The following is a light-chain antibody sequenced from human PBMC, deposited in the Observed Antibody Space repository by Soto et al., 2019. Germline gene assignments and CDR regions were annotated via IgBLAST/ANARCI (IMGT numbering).Light chain of an antibody. CDR3: DQYHSYPPS. CDR2: DAS. V-gene: IGKV1-5*01. CDR1: QSISKW. J-gene: IGKJ4*01. Sequence: DIQMTQSPSTLSASVGDRVTITCRASQSISKWVGWYKQKRGRAPKLLIFDASSLDSGVPSRFSGSGSETEFTLTISGLQPDDFATYDCDQYHSYPPSFGGGTTVEIK.